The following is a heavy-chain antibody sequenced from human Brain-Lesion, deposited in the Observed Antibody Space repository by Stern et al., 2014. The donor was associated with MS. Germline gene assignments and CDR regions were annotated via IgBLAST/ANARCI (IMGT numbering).Heavy chain of an antibody. CDR1: GYTLTELS. CDR3: ATLSPGAGGNYYRHFDY. CDR2: FDTEDGET. V-gene: IGHV1-24*01. D-gene: IGHD1-26*01. Sequence: QLVESGAEVKKPGASVKVSCKVSGYTLTELSMHWVRQAPRKGLEWMGGFDTEDGETIYAQKCQGRVTMTEDTSTDTAYMELSSLRSEDTAVYYCATLSPGAGGNYYRHFDYWGQGTLVTVSS. J-gene: IGHJ4*02.